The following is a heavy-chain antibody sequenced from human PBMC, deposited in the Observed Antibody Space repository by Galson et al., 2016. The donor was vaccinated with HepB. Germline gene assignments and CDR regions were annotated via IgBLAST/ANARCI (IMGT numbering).Heavy chain of an antibody. CDR3: AKRDYSDSDGYLPLLDR. CDR2: ITGNGGTT. CDR1: GFTFNTYA. Sequence: SLRLSCAASGFTFNTYAMSWVRQAPGKGPEWVSAITGNGGTTYYTDSVKGRFTISRDNSKNTLYLQRNSLRVDDTAVYYCAKRDYSDSDGYLPLLDRWGQGTLVTVSS. J-gene: IGHJ5*02. D-gene: IGHD3-22*01. V-gene: IGHV3-23*01.